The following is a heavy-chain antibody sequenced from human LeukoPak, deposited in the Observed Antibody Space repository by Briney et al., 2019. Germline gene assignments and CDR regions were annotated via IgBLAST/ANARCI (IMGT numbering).Heavy chain of an antibody. V-gene: IGHV1-2*02. CDR3: ARGAASSSPEDYYYYYGMDV. D-gene: IGHD6-6*01. Sequence: ASVKVSCKASGYTFTGYYMHWVRQAPGQGLEWMGWINPNSGGTNYAQKFQGRVTITADESTSTAYMELSSLRSEDTAVYYCARGAASSSPEDYYYYYGMDVWGQGTTVTVSS. J-gene: IGHJ6*02. CDR2: INPNSGGT. CDR1: GYTFTGYY.